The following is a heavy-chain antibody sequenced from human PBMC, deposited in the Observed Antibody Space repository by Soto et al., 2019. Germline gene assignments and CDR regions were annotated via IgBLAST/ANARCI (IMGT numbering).Heavy chain of an antibody. V-gene: IGHV3-30*18. J-gene: IGHJ2*01. Sequence: QVQLEEPGEGVVQPGRSLSLSCAASGFTFSSYGIHWVRQAPGKGLEWVAFISYDESNKDYADSVNGRFTISRDNSRNTLYLQMHSLRAEDTAVYFCVKTHGPGIVVAGTDWYFDLWGRGTLVTVSS. D-gene: IGHD6-19*01. CDR1: GFTFSSYG. CDR3: VKTHGPGIVVAGTDWYFDL. CDR2: ISYDESNK.